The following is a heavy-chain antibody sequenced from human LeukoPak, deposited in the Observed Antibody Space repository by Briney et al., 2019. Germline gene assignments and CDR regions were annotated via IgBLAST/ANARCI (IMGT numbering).Heavy chain of an antibody. D-gene: IGHD6-19*01. CDR1: GGSISSSSYY. J-gene: IGHJ4*02. Sequence: PSETLSLTCTVSGGSISSSSYYWGWIRQPPGKGLEWIGSIYYSGSTYYNPSLKSRVTISVDTSKNQFSLKLSSVTAADTAVYYCARGYSSGWYDGGPFDYWGQGTLVTVSS. CDR2: IYYSGST. CDR3: ARGYSSGWYDGGPFDY. V-gene: IGHV4-39*07.